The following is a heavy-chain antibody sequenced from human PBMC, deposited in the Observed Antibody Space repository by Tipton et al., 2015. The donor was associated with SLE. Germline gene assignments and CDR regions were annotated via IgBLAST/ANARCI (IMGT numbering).Heavy chain of an antibody. V-gene: IGHV4-59*08. D-gene: IGHD3-22*01. CDR3: ARGRVAYYYDSSGRLDY. CDR1: GGSISSNY. J-gene: IGHJ4*02. Sequence: TLSLTCSVSGGSISSNYWIWIRQPPGKGLEWIGYISYGGATNYNPSLKSRVTISVDTAKNQFSLKLTSVTAADTAVYYCARGRVAYYYDSSGRLDYWGQGTLVTVSS. CDR2: ISYGGAT.